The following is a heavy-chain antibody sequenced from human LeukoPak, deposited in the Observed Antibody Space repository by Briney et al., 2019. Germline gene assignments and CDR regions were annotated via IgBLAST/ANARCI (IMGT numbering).Heavy chain of an antibody. CDR2: ISGSGGST. J-gene: IGHJ4*02. V-gene: IGHV3-23*01. D-gene: IGHD3-10*01. CDR3: AKTPKIRGVSNFDY. Sequence: GGSLRLSCAASGFTFSSYAMSWVRQTPGKGLEWVSGISGSGGSTYYADSVKGRFTISRDNSKNTVYLQMNSLRTEDTAVYYCAKTPKIRGVSNFDYWGQGTLVTVSS. CDR1: GFTFSSYA.